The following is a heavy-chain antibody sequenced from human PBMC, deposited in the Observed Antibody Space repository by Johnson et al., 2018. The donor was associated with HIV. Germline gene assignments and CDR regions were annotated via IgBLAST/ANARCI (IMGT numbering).Heavy chain of an antibody. CDR1: GFTFDDYG. D-gene: IGHD6-6*01. J-gene: IGHJ3*02. V-gene: IGHV3-9*01. Sequence: VQLVESGGGLVQPGRSLRLSCAASGFTFDDYGMHWVRQAPGKGLEWVSGISWNSGSIGYADSVKGRFTISRNNSKNTLYLQMNSLRAEDTAVYYCAPIAAAAFDIWGQGTMVTVSS. CDR3: APIAAAAFDI. CDR2: ISWNSGSI.